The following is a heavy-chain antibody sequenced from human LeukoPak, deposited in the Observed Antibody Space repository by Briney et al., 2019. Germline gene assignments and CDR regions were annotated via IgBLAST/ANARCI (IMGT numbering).Heavy chain of an antibody. CDR1: GYTFTSYG. CDR3: ARGLVRYFDWLGVPDY. V-gene: IGHV1-18*01. Sequence: ASVKVSCKASGYTFTSYGISWVRQARGQGLEWMGWISAYNGNTNYAQKLQGRVTMTTDTSTSTAYMELRSLRSDDTAVYYCARGLVRYFDWLGVPDYWGQGTLVTVSS. J-gene: IGHJ4*02. D-gene: IGHD3-9*01. CDR2: ISAYNGNT.